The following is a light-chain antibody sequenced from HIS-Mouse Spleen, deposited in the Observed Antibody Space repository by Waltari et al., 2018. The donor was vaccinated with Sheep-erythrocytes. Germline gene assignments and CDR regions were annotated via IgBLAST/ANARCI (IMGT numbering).Light chain of an antibody. J-gene: IGLJ2*01. CDR1: ALPTQS. V-gene: IGLV3-25*03. CDR2: KDS. Sequence: SYELTQPPSVSVSPGQTARITCPGDALPTQSAYWYQQKPGQAPVLGIYKDSERPSGIPERFSGSSSGTTVTLTISGVQAEDEADYYCQSADSSGTYPVFGGGTKLTVL. CDR3: QSADSSGTYPV.